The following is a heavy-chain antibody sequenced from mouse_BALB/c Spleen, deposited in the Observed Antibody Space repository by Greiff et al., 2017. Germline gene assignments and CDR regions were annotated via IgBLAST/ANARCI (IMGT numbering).Heavy chain of an antibody. V-gene: IGHV5-17*02. Sequence: DVKLVESGGGLVQPGGSRKLSCAASGFTFSSFGMHWVRQAPEKGLEWVAYISSGSSTIYYADTVKGRFTISRDNPKNTLFLQMTSLRSEDTAMYYCARRVTTVVAPYYAMDYWGQGTSVTVSS. CDR3: ARRVTTVVAPYYAMDY. CDR1: GFTFSSFG. D-gene: IGHD1-1*01. CDR2: ISSGSSTI. J-gene: IGHJ4*01.